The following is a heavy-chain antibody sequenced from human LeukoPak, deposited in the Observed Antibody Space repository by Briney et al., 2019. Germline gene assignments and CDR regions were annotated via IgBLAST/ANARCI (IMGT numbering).Heavy chain of an antibody. CDR1: GGSISGYY. D-gene: IGHD3-16*02. J-gene: IGHJ4*02. CDR3: ASVTFGGVIVDY. CDR2: IYYSGST. Sequence: SETLSLTCTVSGGSISGYYWSWIRQPPGKGLEWIGYIYYSGSTNYNPSLKSRVTISVDTSKNQFPLKLSSVTAADTAVYYCASVTFGGVIVDYWGQGTLVTVSS. V-gene: IGHV4-59*01.